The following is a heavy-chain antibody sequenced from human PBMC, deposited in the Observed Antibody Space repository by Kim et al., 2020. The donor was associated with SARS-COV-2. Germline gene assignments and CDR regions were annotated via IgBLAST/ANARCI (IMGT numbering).Heavy chain of an antibody. J-gene: IGHJ5*02. V-gene: IGHV1-69*13. CDR1: GGTFSSYA. Sequence: SVKVSCKASGGTFSSYAISWVRQAPGQGLEWMGGIIPIFGTANYAQKFQGRVTITADESTSTAYMELSSLRSEDTAVYYCARDPYDILTGYYKPSPQFDPWGQGTLVTVSS. D-gene: IGHD3-9*01. CDR2: IIPIFGTA. CDR3: ARDPYDILTGYYKPSPQFDP.